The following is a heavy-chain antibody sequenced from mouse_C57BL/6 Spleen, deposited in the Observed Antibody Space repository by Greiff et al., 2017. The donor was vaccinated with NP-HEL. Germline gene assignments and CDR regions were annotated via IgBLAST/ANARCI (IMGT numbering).Heavy chain of an antibody. CDR3: ARRGSSSYAMDY. Sequence: VHVKQSGPELVKPGDSVKISCKASGYSFTGYFMNWVMQSHGKSLEWIGRINPYNGDTFYNQKFKGKATLTVDKSSSTAHMELRSLTSEDSAVYYCARRGSSSYAMDYWGQGTSVTVSS. CDR2: INPYNGDT. J-gene: IGHJ4*01. V-gene: IGHV1-20*01. CDR1: GYSFTGYF. D-gene: IGHD1-1*01.